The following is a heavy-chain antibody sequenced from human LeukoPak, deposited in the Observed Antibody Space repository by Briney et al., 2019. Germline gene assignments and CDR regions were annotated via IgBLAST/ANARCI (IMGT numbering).Heavy chain of an antibody. V-gene: IGHV4-61*02. J-gene: IGHJ5*02. CDR1: GGSISSGSYY. Sequence: SETLSPTCTVSGGSISSGSYYWSWIRQPAGKGLEWIGRIYTSGSTNYNPSLKSRVTISVDTSKNQFSLKLSSVTAADTAVYYCAGDEDNGSYYSSSWFDPWGQGTLVTVSS. CDR2: IYTSGST. CDR3: AGDEDNGSYYSSSWFDP. D-gene: IGHD1-26*01.